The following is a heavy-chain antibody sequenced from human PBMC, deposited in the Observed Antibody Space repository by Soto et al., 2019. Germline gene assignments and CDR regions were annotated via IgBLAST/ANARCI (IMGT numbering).Heavy chain of an antibody. CDR2: ISHSGIT. J-gene: IGHJ5*02. CDR3: ARVLRGWFDP. Sequence: QVQLQESGPGLVKPSGTLSLTCAVSGGSITSANWWPWVRQPPGGGLEWIGEISHSGITNYKASLKSRVTMSVDKTKNDVSLKLTSVTAADTAVYYCARVLRGWFDPWGQGTPVTVSS. CDR1: GGSITSANW. V-gene: IGHV4-4*02.